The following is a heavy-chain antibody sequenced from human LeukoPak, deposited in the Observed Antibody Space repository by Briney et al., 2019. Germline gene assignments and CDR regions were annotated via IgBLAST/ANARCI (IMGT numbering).Heavy chain of an antibody. D-gene: IGHD3-22*01. J-gene: IGHJ3*02. V-gene: IGHV3-11*01. CDR3: ARATYDSSAVDAFDI. CDR1: GFTFRDYF. CDR2: TNTAGNTI. Sequence: GGSLRLSCAASGFTFRDYFMSWIRQAPGKGLEWVAYTNTAGNTIYYADSMKGRFTISRDNAKNSLYLQMNTLRAEGTAVYYCARATYDSSAVDAFDIWGQGIMVTVSP.